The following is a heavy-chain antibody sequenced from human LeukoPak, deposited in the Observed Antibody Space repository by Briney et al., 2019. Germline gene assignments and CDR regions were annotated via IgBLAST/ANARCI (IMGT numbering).Heavy chain of an antibody. CDR2: INPHSGGT. D-gene: IGHD5-18*01. CDR3: ARGAGGYSYGFDY. Sequence: APVKVSCKTSGYTLTSYYIHWVRQAPGQGLEWMGWINPHSGGTNYAQKFLGSVTMTRDTSISTAYMELSRLRSDDTAVYYCARGAGGYSYGFDYWGQGTLVTVSS. V-gene: IGHV1-2*02. CDR1: GYTLTSYY. J-gene: IGHJ4*02.